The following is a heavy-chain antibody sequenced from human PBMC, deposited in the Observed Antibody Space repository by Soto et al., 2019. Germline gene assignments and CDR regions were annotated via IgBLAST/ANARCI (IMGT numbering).Heavy chain of an antibody. CDR3: ASRPRKAAVVVPAAIPH. CDR2: IYYSGST. Sequence: QLQLQESGPGLVKPSETLSLTCTVSGGSISSSSYYWGWIRQPPGKGLEWIGSIYYSGSTYYNPSLKSRVTISVDTSKNQFSLKLSSVTAADTAVYYCASRPRKAAVVVPAAIPHWGQGTLVTVSS. D-gene: IGHD2-2*01. J-gene: IGHJ4*02. V-gene: IGHV4-39*01. CDR1: GGSISSSSYY.